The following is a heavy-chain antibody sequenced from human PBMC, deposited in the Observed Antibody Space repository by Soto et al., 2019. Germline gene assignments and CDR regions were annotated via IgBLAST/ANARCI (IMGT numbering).Heavy chain of an antibody. J-gene: IGHJ5*02. CDR2: IHYTGST. Sequence: ASETLSLTCTVSGGSINNYYWSWIRQPPGKGLEWIGYIHYTGSTNYNPSLNSRVTISMDTSKNQFSLKLSSVTAADTAVYYCARVIRDWFDPWGHGTLVTVSS. CDR3: ARVIRDWFDP. V-gene: IGHV4-59*01. CDR1: GGSINNYY. D-gene: IGHD3-16*02.